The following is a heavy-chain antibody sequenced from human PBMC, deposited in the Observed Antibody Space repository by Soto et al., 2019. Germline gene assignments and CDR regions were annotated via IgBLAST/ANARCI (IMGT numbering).Heavy chain of an antibody. Sequence: ESGGGVVQPGRSLRLSCAASGFTFSSYAMHWVRQAPGKGLEWVAVISYDGSNKYYADSVKGRFTISRDNSKNTLYLQMNSLRAEDTAVYYCARDILVDYGGNSVGAFDIWGQGTMVTVSS. J-gene: IGHJ3*02. CDR3: ARDILVDYGGNSVGAFDI. CDR1: GFTFSSYA. CDR2: ISYDGSNK. D-gene: IGHD4-17*01. V-gene: IGHV3-30-3*01.